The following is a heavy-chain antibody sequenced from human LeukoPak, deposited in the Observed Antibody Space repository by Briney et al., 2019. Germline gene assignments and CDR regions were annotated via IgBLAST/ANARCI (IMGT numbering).Heavy chain of an antibody. J-gene: IGHJ4*02. CDR3: ARRGVAAAATNFDY. D-gene: IGHD3-10*01. Sequence: SETLSLTCTVSGGSISGYYWGWIRQPPGKGLEWIGSIYYSGTPYYNPSLETRLTISVDTSKSHFSLKLSSVTAADTAVYYCARRGVAAAATNFDYWGQGTLVTVSS. V-gene: IGHV4-39*02. CDR2: IYYSGTP. CDR1: GGSISGYY.